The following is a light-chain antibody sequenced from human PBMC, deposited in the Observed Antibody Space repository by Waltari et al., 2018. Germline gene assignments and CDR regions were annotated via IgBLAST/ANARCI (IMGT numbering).Light chain of an antibody. CDR3: QTWGTGIQV. CDR2: LNSDGSH. V-gene: IGLV4-69*01. Sequence: QLVLTQSPSASASLGASVKLTCPLSSGHSSYATAWPQQQPEKGPRYLMKLNSDGSHSKGDGIPDRFSGSSSGAERYLTISSLQSEDEADYYCQTWGTGIQVFGTGTKVTVL. J-gene: IGLJ1*01. CDR1: SGHSSYA.